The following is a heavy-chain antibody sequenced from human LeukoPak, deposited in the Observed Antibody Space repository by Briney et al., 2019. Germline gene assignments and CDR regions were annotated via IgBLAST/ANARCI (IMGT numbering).Heavy chain of an antibody. CDR2: ISGGSRDT. CDR3: AKGGSPAKYYYMDV. Sequence: GGSLRLSCAASGFTVSSNYMSWVRQARGKGLEWGSGISGGSRDTYYADCVKARFSISRENSKKPLFLKLNSLRAEDTAVYSCAKGGSPAKYYYMDVWGKGTSVTISS. CDR1: GFTVSSNY. V-gene: IGHV3-23*01. J-gene: IGHJ6*03.